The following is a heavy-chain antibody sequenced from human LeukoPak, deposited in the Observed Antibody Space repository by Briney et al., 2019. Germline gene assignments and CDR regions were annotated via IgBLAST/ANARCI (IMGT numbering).Heavy chain of an antibody. J-gene: IGHJ4*02. Sequence: PSETLSLTCAVYGGSFGGYYWSWIRQPPGKGLEWIGEINHSGSTNYNPSLKSRVTISVDTSKNQFSLKLSSVTAADTAVYYCARSDAVAGIDYWGQGTLVTVSS. CDR1: GGSFGGYY. CDR2: INHSGST. CDR3: ARSDAVAGIDY. D-gene: IGHD6-19*01. V-gene: IGHV4-34*01.